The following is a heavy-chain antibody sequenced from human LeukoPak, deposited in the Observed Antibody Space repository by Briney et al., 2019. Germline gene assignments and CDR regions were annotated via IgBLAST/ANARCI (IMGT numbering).Heavy chain of an antibody. J-gene: IGHJ4*02. CDR2: IKQDGSEK. CDR3: ARDSGGDAYNDYFDS. Sequence: PGGFLRLSCAASGFTFSSYWMSWVRQAPGKGLEWVANIKQDGSEKYHVDSVKGRFTISRDNAKNSLYLQMNSLRAEDTAVYYCARDSGGDAYNDYFDSWGQGTLVTVSS. CDR1: GFTFSSYW. V-gene: IGHV3-7*01. D-gene: IGHD5-24*01.